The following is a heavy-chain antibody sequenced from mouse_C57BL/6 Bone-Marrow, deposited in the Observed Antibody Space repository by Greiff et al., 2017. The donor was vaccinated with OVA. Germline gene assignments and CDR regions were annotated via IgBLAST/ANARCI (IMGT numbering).Heavy chain of an antibody. J-gene: IGHJ2*01. CDR1: GYAFTNYL. CDR2: INPGSGGT. CDR3: ARVYGNYFDY. V-gene: IGHV1-54*01. D-gene: IGHD2-1*01. Sequence: QVQLKESGAELVRPGTSVKESCKASGYAFTNYLIEWVKQRPGQGLEWIGVINPGSGGTNYNEKFKGKATLTADKSSSTAYMQLSSLTSEDSAVYFCARVYGNYFDYWGQGTTLTVSS.